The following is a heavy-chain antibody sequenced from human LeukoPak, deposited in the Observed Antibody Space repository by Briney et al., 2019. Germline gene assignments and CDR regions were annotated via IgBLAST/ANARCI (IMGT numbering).Heavy chain of an antibody. CDR1: GGSISSYY. D-gene: IGHD5/OR15-5a*01. J-gene: IGHJ4*02. CDR3: ARTVLPLWSTNGGYFDY. V-gene: IGHV4-59*01. Sequence: SETLSLTCTISGGSISSYYWSRIRQPPGKGLEWIGYIYYSGSTDYNPSLKSRVTISVDTSKNQFSLKLSSVTAADTAVYYCARTVLPLWSTNGGYFDYWGQGTLVTVSS. CDR2: IYYSGST.